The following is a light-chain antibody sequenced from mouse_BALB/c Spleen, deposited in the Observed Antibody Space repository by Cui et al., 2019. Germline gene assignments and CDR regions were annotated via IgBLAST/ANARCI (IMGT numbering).Light chain of an antibody. V-gene: IGKV6-14*01. Sequence: DIVMTQSQKFMSTSVGDRVSITCKASQNVRTAVAWYQQKPGQSPKALIYLASNRHTGGPDRFTGSGSGTDFTLSISNVQSEDLADYFCLQHWNYPLTFGSGTKLEIK. CDR1: QNVRTA. CDR3: LQHWNYPLT. CDR2: LAS. J-gene: IGKJ4*01.